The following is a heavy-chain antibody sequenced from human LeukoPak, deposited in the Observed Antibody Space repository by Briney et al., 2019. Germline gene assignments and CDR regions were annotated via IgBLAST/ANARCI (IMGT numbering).Heavy chain of an antibody. CDR1: GGSFSGYY. J-gene: IGHJ4*02. D-gene: IGHD3-22*01. CDR3: ARDRYYDSSGFDY. CDR2: INHSGST. Sequence: PSETLSLTCAVYGGSFSGYYWSWIRQPPGKGLEWIGEINHSGSTNNNPSLKSRVTISVDTSKNQFSLKLSSVTAADTAVYYCARDRYYDSSGFDYWGQGTLVTVSS. V-gene: IGHV4-34*01.